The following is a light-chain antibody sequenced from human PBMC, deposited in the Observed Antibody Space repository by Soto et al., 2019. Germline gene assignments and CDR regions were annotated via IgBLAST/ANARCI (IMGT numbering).Light chain of an antibody. J-gene: IGLJ1*01. Sequence: QSALTQPRSVSGSPGQSVTISCTGTSSDVGGYNYVSWYQQHPGKAPKPMIYDVSKRPSGVPDRFSGSKSGNTASLTISGLQAEDDTDYYCCSYAGSYTYVFGTGTKLTVL. CDR1: SSDVGGYNY. CDR2: DVS. V-gene: IGLV2-11*01. CDR3: CSYAGSYTYV.